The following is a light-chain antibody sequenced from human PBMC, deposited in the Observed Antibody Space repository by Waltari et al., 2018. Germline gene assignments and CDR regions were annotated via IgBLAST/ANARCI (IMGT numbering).Light chain of an antibody. CDR1: STDVGVYNY. J-gene: IGLJ2*01. Sequence: QSALTQPPSASGSPGQSVTISCPGTSTDVGVYNYVSWYQQPPRKAPTPMIYEVSTRPSRVPVSFCGSKSRNPASLTVSGPKAEDAADYYCSSYAGSDNLVFGGGTKLTVL. CDR3: SSYAGSDNLV. CDR2: EVS. V-gene: IGLV2-8*01.